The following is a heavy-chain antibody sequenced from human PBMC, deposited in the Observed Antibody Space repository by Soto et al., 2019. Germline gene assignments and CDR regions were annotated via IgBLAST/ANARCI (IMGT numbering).Heavy chain of an antibody. CDR3: ASLYCISTSCYLPPDYYYGMDV. Sequence: SVKVSCKASGGTFSSYAISWVRQAPGQGLEWMGGIIPIFGTANYAQKFQGRVTITADESTSTAYMELSSLRSEDTAVYYCASLYCISTSCYLPPDYYYGMDVWGQGTTVTVSS. D-gene: IGHD2-2*01. J-gene: IGHJ6*02. CDR2: IIPIFGTA. V-gene: IGHV1-69*13. CDR1: GGTFSSYA.